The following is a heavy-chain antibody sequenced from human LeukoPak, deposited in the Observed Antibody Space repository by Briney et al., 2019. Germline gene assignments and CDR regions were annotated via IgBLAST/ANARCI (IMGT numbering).Heavy chain of an antibody. CDR3: AREWQWLEEYYFDC. CDR1: GFTFSSYW. CDR2: INSDGSST. V-gene: IGHV3-74*01. D-gene: IGHD6-19*01. J-gene: IGHJ4*02. Sequence: GGSLRLSCAASGFTFSSYWMHWVRQAPGKGLVWVSRINSDGSSTGYADSVKGRFTTSRDNAKNTLYLQMNSLRAEDTAVYYCAREWQWLEEYYFDCWGQGTLVTVSS.